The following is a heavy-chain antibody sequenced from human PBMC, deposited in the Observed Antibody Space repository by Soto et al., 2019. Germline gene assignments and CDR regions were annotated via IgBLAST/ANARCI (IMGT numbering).Heavy chain of an antibody. J-gene: IGHJ3*02. D-gene: IGHD2-15*01. V-gene: IGHV4-34*01. CDR1: GGSFSGYY. CDR2: INHSGST. CDR3: ARAGEYCSGGSCYSGAFDI. Sequence: QVQLQQWGAGLLKPSETLSLTCAVYGGSFSGYYWSWIRQPPGKGLEWIGEINHSGSTNYNPSLKIRVTISVDTSKNQFSLKLSSVTAADTAVYYCARAGEYCSGGSCYSGAFDIWGQGTMVTVSS.